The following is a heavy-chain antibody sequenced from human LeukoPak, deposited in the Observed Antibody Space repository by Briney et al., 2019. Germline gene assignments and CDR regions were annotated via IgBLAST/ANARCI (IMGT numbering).Heavy chain of an antibody. J-gene: IGHJ5*02. CDR1: GYTFTSYG. CDR2: ISAYNGNT. D-gene: IGHD3-9*01. CDR3: ARDLKYSILTGFRSSFGFDP. V-gene: IGHV1-18*01. Sequence: AASVKVSCKASGYTFTSYGISWVRQAPGQGLEWMGWISAYNGNTNYAQKLQGRVTMTTDTSTSTAYMELRSLRSDDTAVYYCARDLKYSILTGFRSSFGFDPWGQGTLVTVSS.